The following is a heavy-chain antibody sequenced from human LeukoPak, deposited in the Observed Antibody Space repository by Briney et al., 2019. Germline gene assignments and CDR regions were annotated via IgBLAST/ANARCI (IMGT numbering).Heavy chain of an antibody. CDR2: IYYSGST. CDR3: ARNTAVALDP. D-gene: IGHD2-21*02. Sequence: PSETLSLTCTVSGGSISSSSYYWGWIRQPPGKGLEWIGSIYYSGSTYYNPSRKSRVTISVDTSKNQFSLKLSSVTAADTAVYYCARNTAVALDPWGQGTLVTVSS. V-gene: IGHV4-39*01. CDR1: GGSISSSSYY. J-gene: IGHJ5*02.